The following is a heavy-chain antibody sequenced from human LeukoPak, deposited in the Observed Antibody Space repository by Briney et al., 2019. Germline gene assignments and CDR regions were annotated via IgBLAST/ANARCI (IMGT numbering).Heavy chain of an antibody. CDR1: GFAFNIYS. V-gene: IGHV3-21*01. D-gene: IGHD2-2*01. J-gene: IGHJ4*02. Sequence: GGSLRLSCVASGFAFNIYSMNWVRQAPGKGLEWVSFISSSSGYIYYADSVKGRFTISRDNAKNSLYLQVNSLRAEDTAVYFWGRVLGRYQMLGSLDSWGQGTLVTVSP. CDR3: GRVLGRYQMLGSLDS. CDR2: ISSSSGYI.